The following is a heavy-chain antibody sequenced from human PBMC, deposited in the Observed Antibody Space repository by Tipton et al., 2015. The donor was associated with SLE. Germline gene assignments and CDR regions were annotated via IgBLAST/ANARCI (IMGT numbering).Heavy chain of an antibody. CDR3: ARGIWIVVVPAAQDYYYMDV. CDR2: IYYSGST. CDR1: GGSISSHY. D-gene: IGHD2-2*01. V-gene: IGHV4-59*11. Sequence: TLSLTCTVSGGSISSHYWSWIRQPPGKGLEWIGYIYYSGSTNYHPSLKSRVTISVDTSKNQFSLKLSSVTAADTAVYYCARGIWIVVVPAAQDYYYMDVWGKGTTVTVSS. J-gene: IGHJ6*03.